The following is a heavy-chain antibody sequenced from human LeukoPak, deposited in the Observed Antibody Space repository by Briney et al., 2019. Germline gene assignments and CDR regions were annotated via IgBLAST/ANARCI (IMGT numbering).Heavy chain of an antibody. CDR1: GGSISSGGYS. CDR3: ARGVSPAFDI. Sequence: KPSETLSLTCAVSGGSISSGGYSWSWIRQPPGKGLEWIGYIYHSGSTYYNPSLKSRVTISVDRSKNRFSLKLSSVTAADTAVYYCARGVSPAFDIWGQGTMVTVSS. J-gene: IGHJ3*02. V-gene: IGHV4-30-2*01. CDR2: IYHSGST.